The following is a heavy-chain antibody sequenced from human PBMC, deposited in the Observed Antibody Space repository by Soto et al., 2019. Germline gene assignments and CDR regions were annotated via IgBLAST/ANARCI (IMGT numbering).Heavy chain of an antibody. Sequence: GESLKISWKGSGYSFTSYWIGWVRQMSGKGLEWMGIIYSCDSDTRYSPFFQGPVTILADQSINTAYLQWSRLKSSDTAMYFCARHSVFRVDYDDGMDVWGQGNTVTVS. V-gene: IGHV5-51*01. CDR1: GYSFTSYW. J-gene: IGHJ6*02. CDR3: ARHSVFRVDYDDGMDV. D-gene: IGHD3-3*01. CDR2: IYSCDSDT.